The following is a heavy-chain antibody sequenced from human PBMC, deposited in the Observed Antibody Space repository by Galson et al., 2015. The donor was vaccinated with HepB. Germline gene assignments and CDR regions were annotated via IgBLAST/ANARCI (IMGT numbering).Heavy chain of an antibody. D-gene: IGHD5-18*01. CDR2: IIPIFGTA. J-gene: IGHJ6*02. CDR3: ATEDGDTTMATAFYYYGMDV. V-gene: IGHV1-69*13. Sequence: SVKVSCKASGGTFSSHAISWVRQAPGQGLEWMGGIIPIFGTANYAQKFQGRVTITADESTSTANMEVSSLRSEDTAVYYCATEDGDTTMATAFYYYGMDVWGQGTTVTVSS. CDR1: GGTFSSHA.